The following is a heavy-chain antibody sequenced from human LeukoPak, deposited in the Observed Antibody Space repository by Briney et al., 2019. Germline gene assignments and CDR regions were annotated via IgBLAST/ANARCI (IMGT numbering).Heavy chain of an antibody. CDR3: ARTQARLIHDY. CDR1: GGSISSYY. CDR2: ISYSGST. V-gene: IGHV4-59*01. Sequence: SETLSLTCTVSGGSISSYYWSWIRQPPGKGLEWIGYISYSGSTSYNPSLKSRVTISVDTSKNQFSLKLSSVTAADTAVYYCARTQARLIHDYWGQGTLVTVSS. J-gene: IGHJ4*02.